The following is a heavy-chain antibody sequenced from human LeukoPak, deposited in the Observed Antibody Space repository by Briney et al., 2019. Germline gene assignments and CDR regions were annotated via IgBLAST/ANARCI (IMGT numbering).Heavy chain of an antibody. CDR3: ASLLVRGYYFDY. D-gene: IGHD3-10*01. CDR1: GFTVSSNY. CDR2: IYSGGST. Sequence: RPGGSLRLSCAVSGFTVSSNYMSWVRQPPGKGLEWVSVIYSGGSTYYADSVKGRFTISRHDSRDTLYLQMNSLRVEDTAVYYCASLLVRGYYFDYWGQGTLVTVSS. V-gene: IGHV3-53*04. J-gene: IGHJ4*02.